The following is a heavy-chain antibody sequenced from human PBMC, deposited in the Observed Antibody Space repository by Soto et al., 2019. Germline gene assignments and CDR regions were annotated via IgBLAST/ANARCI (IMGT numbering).Heavy chain of an antibody. D-gene: IGHD6-19*01. V-gene: IGHV4-34*01. CDR2: INHSGST. CDR3: ARLSGYSSGWYRH. Sequence: SETLSLTCAVYGGSFSGYYWSWIRQPPGKGLEWIGEINHSGSTNYNPSLKSRVTISVDTSKNQFSLKLSSVTAADSAVYYCARLSGYSSGWYRHWGQGTLVTVSS. J-gene: IGHJ4*02. CDR1: GGSFSGYY.